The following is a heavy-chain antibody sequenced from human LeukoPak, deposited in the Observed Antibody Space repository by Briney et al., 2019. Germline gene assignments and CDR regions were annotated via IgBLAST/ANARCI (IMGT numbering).Heavy chain of an antibody. D-gene: IGHD5-18*01. CDR2: INWNGGST. CDR1: GFTFDDYG. CDR3: AKDFDGYSYGTLDY. V-gene: IGHV3-20*04. Sequence: GGSLRLSCAASGFTFDDYGMSWVRQAPGKGLEWVSGINWNGGSTGYADSVKGRFTISRDNSKNTLYLQMNSLRAEDTAVYYCAKDFDGYSYGTLDYWGQGTLVTVSS. J-gene: IGHJ4*02.